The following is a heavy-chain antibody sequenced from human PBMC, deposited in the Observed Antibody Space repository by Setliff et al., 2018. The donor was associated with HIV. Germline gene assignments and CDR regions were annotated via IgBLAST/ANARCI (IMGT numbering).Heavy chain of an antibody. J-gene: IGHJ4*02. CDR3: ARDIYDSGWFTLEY. CDR1: GYTFTSYA. CDR2: INAGNGNI. Sequence: GASVKVSCKASGYTFTSYAMHWVRQAPGQRLEWMGWINAGNGNIRYSQKFQGRVTLTRDTSASTVYLDLSSLRSEDTAIYYCARDIYDSGWFTLEYWGQGTLVTVS. V-gene: IGHV1-3*01. D-gene: IGHD6-19*01.